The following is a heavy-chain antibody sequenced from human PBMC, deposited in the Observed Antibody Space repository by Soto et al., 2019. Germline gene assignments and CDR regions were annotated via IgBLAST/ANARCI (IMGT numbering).Heavy chain of an antibody. V-gene: IGHV3-23*01. Sequence: GGSLRLSCAASGFTFSGYAMSWVRQAPGKGLEWVSAISGSGGSTYYADSVKGRFTISRDNSKNTLYLQMNSLRAEDTAVYYCAKHRQRYSGYDLWYYYMDVWGKGTTVTVSS. CDR2: ISGSGGST. CDR3: AKHRQRYSGYDLWYYYMDV. J-gene: IGHJ6*03. D-gene: IGHD5-12*01. CDR1: GFTFSGYA.